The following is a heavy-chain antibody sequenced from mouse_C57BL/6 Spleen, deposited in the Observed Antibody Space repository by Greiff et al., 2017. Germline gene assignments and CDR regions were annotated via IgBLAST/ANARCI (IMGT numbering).Heavy chain of an antibody. CDR1: GFTFSSYA. V-gene: IGHV5-4*01. D-gene: IGHD2-5*01. CDR3: ARGRIVTYYFDY. CDR2: ISDGGSYT. J-gene: IGHJ2*01. Sequence: EVQGVESGGGLVKPGGSLKLSCAASGFTFSSYAMSWVRQTPEKRLEWVATISDGGSYTYYPDNVKGRFTISRDNAKNNLYLQMSHLKSEDTAMYYCARGRIVTYYFDYWGQGTTLTVSS.